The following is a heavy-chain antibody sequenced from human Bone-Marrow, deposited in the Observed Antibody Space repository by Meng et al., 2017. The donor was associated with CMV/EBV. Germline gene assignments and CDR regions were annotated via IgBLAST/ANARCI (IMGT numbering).Heavy chain of an antibody. CDR3: ARDLPHYSLDY. CDR2: ISSSSSYT. Sequence: GGSLRLSCAASGFTFNTYEMNWVRQAPGKGLEWVSYISSSSSYTSYTDSVKGRFTISRDNAKNSLYLQMNSLRAEDTAVYYCARDLPHYSLDYWGQGTLVTVSS. J-gene: IGHJ4*02. V-gene: IGHV3-21*05. CDR1: GFTFNTYE. D-gene: IGHD4-11*01.